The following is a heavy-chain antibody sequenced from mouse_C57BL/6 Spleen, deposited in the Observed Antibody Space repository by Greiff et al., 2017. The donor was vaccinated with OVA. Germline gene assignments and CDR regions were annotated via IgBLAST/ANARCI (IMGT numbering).Heavy chain of an antibody. Sequence: VQLKESGAELVRPGASVTLSCKASGYTFTDYEMHWVKQTPVHGLEWIGAIDPETGGTAYNQKFKGKAILTADKSSSTAYMELRSLTSEDSAVYYCTSGGSLYYFDYWGQGTTLTVSS. CDR2: IDPETGGT. D-gene: IGHD1-1*01. J-gene: IGHJ2*01. CDR3: TSGGSLYYFDY. CDR1: GYTFTDYE. V-gene: IGHV1-15*01.